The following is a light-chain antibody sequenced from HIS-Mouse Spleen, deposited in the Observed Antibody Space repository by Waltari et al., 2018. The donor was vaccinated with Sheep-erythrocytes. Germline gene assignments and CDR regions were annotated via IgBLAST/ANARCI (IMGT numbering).Light chain of an antibody. J-gene: IGLJ3*02. V-gene: IGLV3-1*01. CDR2: QVS. CDR1: KWAGKY. Sequence: SYELTQPPSVSVSPGQTASIPCSRDKWAGKYACWYQQRPAQSPVLVIYQVSKRPSGIPERFPGSNSGNTATLTIRGTQAMDEADYYCQAWDSSTAWVFGGGTKLTVL. CDR3: QAWDSSTAWV.